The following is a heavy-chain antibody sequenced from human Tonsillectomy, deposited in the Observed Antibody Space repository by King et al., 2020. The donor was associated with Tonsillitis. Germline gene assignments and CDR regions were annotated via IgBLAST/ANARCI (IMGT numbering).Heavy chain of an antibody. CDR2: ICYDGSNQ. V-gene: IGHV3-33*08. Sequence: QLVQSGGGVVQPGRSLRLSCAASGFTFISSGMHWVRQAPVRGLEGVAVICYDGSNQYYADSVKVRFTISRDNSKNTLYLQMNSLRAEDTAVYYCARDRIVAVIGGGFDIWGQGTRVTVSS. CDR3: ARDRIVAVIGGGFDI. D-gene: IGHD3-22*01. CDR1: GFTFISSG. J-gene: IGHJ3*02.